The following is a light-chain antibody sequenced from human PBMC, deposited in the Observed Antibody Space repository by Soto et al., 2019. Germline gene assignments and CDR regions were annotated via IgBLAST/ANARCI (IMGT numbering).Light chain of an antibody. CDR2: AAS. V-gene: IGKV1-8*01. J-gene: IGKJ3*01. CDR1: QGISSY. CDR3: QQRSNWLFT. Sequence: AIRMTQSPSSLSASTGDRVTITCRASQGISSYLAWYQQKPGKAPKLLIYAASTLQSGVPSRFSGSGSGTDFTLTISCLQSEDFATYYCQQRSNWLFTFGPGTKVDIK.